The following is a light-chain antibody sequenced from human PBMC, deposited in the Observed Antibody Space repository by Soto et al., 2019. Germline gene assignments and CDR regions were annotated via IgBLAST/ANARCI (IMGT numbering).Light chain of an antibody. Sequence: VLTQSPGTVPLSPGERATLSCRASQTIRNNFLAWYQHKPGQAPRLLIYGASNRATGIPDRFSASGSGTDFTLTISTLQPEDFGTYYCQQTHKTPYTFGQGTRLEI. CDR2: GAS. CDR3: QQTHKTPYT. V-gene: IGKV3-20*01. CDR1: QTIRNNF. J-gene: IGKJ2*01.